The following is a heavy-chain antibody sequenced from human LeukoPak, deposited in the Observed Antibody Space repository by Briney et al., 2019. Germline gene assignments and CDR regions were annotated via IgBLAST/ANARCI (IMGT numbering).Heavy chain of an antibody. J-gene: IGHJ6*03. CDR2: IYSGGST. D-gene: IGHD6-13*01. V-gene: IGHV3-66*02. CDR3: ATLANQRLVYYYYYYYMDV. CDR1: GFTVSSNY. Sequence: GGSLRLSCAASGFTVSSNYMSWVRQAPGKGLEWVSVIYSGGSTYYADSVKGRFTISRDNSKNTLYLQMNSLRAEDTAVYYCATLANQRLVYYYYYYYMDVWGKGTTVTVSS.